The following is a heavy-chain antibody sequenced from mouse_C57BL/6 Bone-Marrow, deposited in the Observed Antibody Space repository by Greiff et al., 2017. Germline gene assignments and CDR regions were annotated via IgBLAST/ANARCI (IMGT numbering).Heavy chain of an antibody. CDR2: IYPGNSDT. D-gene: IGHD1-1*01. J-gene: IGHJ4*01. CDR1: GYTFTSYW. V-gene: IGHV1-5*01. CDR3: TRLSITTVVAAPWAMDY. Sequence: VQLQQSGTVLARPGASVKMSCKTSGYTFTSYWMHWVKQRPGQGLEWIGAIYPGNSDTSYNQKFKGKAKLTAVTSASTAYMELSSLTNEDSAVYYCTRLSITTVVAAPWAMDYWGQGTSVTVSA.